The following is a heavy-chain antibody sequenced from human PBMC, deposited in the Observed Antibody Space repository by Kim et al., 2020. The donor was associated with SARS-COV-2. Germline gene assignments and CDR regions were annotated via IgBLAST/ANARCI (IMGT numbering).Heavy chain of an antibody. CDR1: GGSISSYY. CDR3: ARGRGGGSWPLYY. CDR2: IYYSGST. Sequence: SETLSLTCTVSGGSISSYYWSWIRQPPGKGLEWIGYIYYSGSTNYNPSLKSRVTISVDTSKNQFSLKLSSVTAADTAVYYCARGRGGGSWPLYYWGQGTLVTVSS. V-gene: IGHV4-59*13. J-gene: IGHJ4*02. D-gene: IGHD2-15*01.